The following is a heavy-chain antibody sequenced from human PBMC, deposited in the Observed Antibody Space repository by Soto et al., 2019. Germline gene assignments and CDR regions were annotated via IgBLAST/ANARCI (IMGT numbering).Heavy chain of an antibody. Sequence: GGSLRLSCAASGFTFSSYAMHWVRQAPGKGLEYVSAISSNGGSTYYANSVKGRFTISRDNSKNTLYLQMGSLRAEDMAVYYCARGEMVRGVIKVSYYSTDVWGKGTTVTVSS. CDR1: GFTFSSYA. J-gene: IGHJ6*03. V-gene: IGHV3-64*01. CDR2: ISSNGGST. CDR3: ARGEMVRGVIKVSYYSTDV. D-gene: IGHD3-10*01.